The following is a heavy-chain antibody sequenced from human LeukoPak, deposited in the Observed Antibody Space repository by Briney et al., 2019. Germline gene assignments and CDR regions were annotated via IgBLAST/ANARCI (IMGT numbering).Heavy chain of an antibody. Sequence: PSETLSLTCTVSGDSINNYFWSWIRQSPEKGLEWIAYIYYVGRANYNPSLESRVTMSIDTSKNQFSLRLSSVTAADTAVYYCARHILNFGNNSHFDHWGQGILVTVSS. CDR2: IYYVGRA. CDR3: ARHILNFGNNSHFDH. D-gene: IGHD2/OR15-2a*01. V-gene: IGHV4-59*08. CDR1: GDSINNYF. J-gene: IGHJ4*02.